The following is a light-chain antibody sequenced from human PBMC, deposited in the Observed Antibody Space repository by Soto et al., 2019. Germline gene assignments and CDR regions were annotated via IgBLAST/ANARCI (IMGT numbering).Light chain of an antibody. V-gene: IGLV1-44*01. J-gene: IGLJ2*01. CDR2: SFN. CDR1: NSNIDSNT. CDR3: SSFTSKSSLI. Sequence: QSVLTQPPSASGTPGQRVTISCSGSNSNIDSNTVNWYQQLPGTAPKLLISSFNQRPSGVPDRFSGSKSGNTASLTISGLQAEDEADYYCSSFTSKSSLIFGGGTKLTVL.